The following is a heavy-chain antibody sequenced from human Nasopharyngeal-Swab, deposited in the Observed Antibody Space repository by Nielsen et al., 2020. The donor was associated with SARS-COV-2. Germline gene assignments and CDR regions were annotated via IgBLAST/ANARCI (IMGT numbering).Heavy chain of an antibody. CDR2: ISSSGSTI. V-gene: IGHV3-48*03. J-gene: IGHJ6*02. D-gene: IGHD3-10*01. Sequence: VRQAPGKELEWVSYISSSGSTIYYADSVKGRFTISRDNAKNSLYLQMNSLRAEDTAVYYCARDEGARVLWFGELSTYYYYGMDVWGQGTTVTVSS. CDR3: ARDEGARVLWFGELSTYYYYGMDV.